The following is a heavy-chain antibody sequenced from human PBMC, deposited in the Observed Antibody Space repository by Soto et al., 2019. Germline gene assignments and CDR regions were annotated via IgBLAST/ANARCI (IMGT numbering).Heavy chain of an antibody. CDR3: ATPPTYSSDASEYFQN. V-gene: IGHV4-39*01. CDR2: VYYTGNT. J-gene: IGHJ1*01. D-gene: IGHD4-4*01. CDR1: GGSIRSNYY. Sequence: ASETLSLACTVSGGSIRSNYYGVWIRQPPGKGLEWIGSVYYTGNTYYNPSLKSRITMSVDTSKNQFSLRPSSLTAADTAVYFCATPPTYSSDASEYFQNWGQGTLVTVSS.